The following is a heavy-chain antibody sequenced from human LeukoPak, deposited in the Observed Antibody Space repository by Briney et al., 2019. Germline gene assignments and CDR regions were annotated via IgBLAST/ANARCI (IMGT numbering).Heavy chain of an antibody. J-gene: IGHJ4*02. D-gene: IGHD3-22*01. CDR3: ARSLIVASEDY. V-gene: IGHV3-11*04. CDR1: GFRFDSFY. Sequence: PGGSLSLSCAASGFRFDSFYMGWIRQVPGKGLDYIAFISASGAVPYYAESVKGRFTISRDNAKNSVSLQMNSLSADDTAVYYCARSLIVASEDYWGQGTLVTVSS. CDR2: ISASGAVP.